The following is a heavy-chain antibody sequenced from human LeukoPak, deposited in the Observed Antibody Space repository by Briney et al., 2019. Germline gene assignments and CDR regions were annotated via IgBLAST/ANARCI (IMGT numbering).Heavy chain of an antibody. CDR3: ARGGYDLRGYYFDY. D-gene: IGHD3-3*01. CDR2: IYYSGST. Sequence: KPSETLSLTCTVSGDSISSYYWSWIRQPPGKGLEWIGCIYYSGSTNYNPSLKSRVTISVDTSKNQFSLKLSSVTAADTAVYYCARGGYDLRGYYFDYWGQGTLVTVSS. V-gene: IGHV4-59*01. CDR1: GDSISSYY. J-gene: IGHJ4*02.